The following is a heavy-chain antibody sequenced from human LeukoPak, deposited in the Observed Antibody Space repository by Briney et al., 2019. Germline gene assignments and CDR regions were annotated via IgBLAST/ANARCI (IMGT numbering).Heavy chain of an antibody. Sequence: PGGSLRLSCAASGFTFSSYAMHWVRQAPGKGLEWVAVISYDGSNKYYADSVKGRFTIFRDNAKNSLYLQMNSLRAEDTAVYYCASGLDFGVVVPAATDYWGQGTLVTVSS. V-gene: IGHV3-30-3*01. CDR2: ISYDGSNK. CDR3: ASGLDFGVVVPAATDY. D-gene: IGHD2-2*01. J-gene: IGHJ4*02. CDR1: GFTFSSYA.